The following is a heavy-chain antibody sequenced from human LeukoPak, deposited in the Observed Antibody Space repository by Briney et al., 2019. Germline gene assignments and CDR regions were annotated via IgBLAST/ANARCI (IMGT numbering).Heavy chain of an antibody. V-gene: IGHV4-59*08. CDR1: GGSISSYY. Sequence: SETLSLTYTVSGGSISSYYWSWIRQPPGKGLEWIGYIYYSGSTNYNPSLKSRVTISVDTSKNQFSLKLSSVTAADTAVYYCARLGGYSSGYYYYYGMDVWGQGTTVTVSS. CDR2: IYYSGST. D-gene: IGHD6-19*01. CDR3: ARLGGYSSGYYYYYGMDV. J-gene: IGHJ6*02.